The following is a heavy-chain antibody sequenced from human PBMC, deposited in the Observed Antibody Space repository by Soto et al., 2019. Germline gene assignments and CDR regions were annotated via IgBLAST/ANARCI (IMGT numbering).Heavy chain of an antibody. V-gene: IGHV1-3*01. Sequence: QVQLVQSGAEVKKPGASVKVSCKASGYTFTSYAMHWVRQAPGQRLEWMGWINAGNGNTKYSQKFQGRVTITRDTSASTAYMELSSLGSEDTAVYYCARGLRYFDWTYFAFDIWGQGTMVTVSS. J-gene: IGHJ3*02. CDR3: ARGLRYFDWTYFAFDI. CDR1: GYTFTSYA. D-gene: IGHD3-9*01. CDR2: INAGNGNT.